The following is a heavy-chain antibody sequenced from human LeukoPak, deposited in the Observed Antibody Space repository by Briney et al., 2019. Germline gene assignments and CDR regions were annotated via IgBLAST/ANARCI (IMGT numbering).Heavy chain of an antibody. J-gene: IGHJ4*02. CDR1: GFTFTNAY. CDR3: TTFHYHDTGGPSCSASQHDY. D-gene: IGHD3-22*01. CDR2: IVTKTDGGTS. Sequence: GGSLRLSCAASGFTFTNAYMTWVRQAPGKGLEWVGRIVTKTDGGTSDYAAPVKGRFTISRDDSDNTLYLQMNNLKSEDSAVYYCTTFHYHDTGGPSCSASQHDYWGQGTLVTVSS. V-gene: IGHV3-15*04.